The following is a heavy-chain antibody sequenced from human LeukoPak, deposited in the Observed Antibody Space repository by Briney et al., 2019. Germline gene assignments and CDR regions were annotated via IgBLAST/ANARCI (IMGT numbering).Heavy chain of an antibody. D-gene: IGHD2-21*02. Sequence: PSETLSLTCAVYGGSFSDYYWSWIRQPPGKGLEWIGEINHSGSTNYNPSLKSRVTISVDTSKNQFSLKLSSVTAADTAVYYCARGLKPWPLLHHYFDYWGQGTLVTVSS. CDR2: INHSGST. CDR3: ARGLKPWPLLHHYFDY. J-gene: IGHJ4*02. CDR1: GGSFSDYY. V-gene: IGHV4-34*01.